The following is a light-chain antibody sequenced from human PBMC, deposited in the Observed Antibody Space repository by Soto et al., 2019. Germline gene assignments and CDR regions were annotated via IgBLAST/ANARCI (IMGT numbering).Light chain of an antibody. Sequence: EIVLTQSPGTLSLSPGERATLSCRASQSVSSTYLAWYQQKPGQAPRLLIYGTSIRATGIPDRFSGSGSGTDFTLTISRLEPEDFAVYYCQQYSNSRTFGQGTKVEIK. CDR3: QQYSNSRT. J-gene: IGKJ1*01. CDR2: GTS. V-gene: IGKV3-20*01. CDR1: QSVSSTY.